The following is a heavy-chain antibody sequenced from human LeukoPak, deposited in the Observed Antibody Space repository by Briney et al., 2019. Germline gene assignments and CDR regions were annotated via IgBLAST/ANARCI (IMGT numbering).Heavy chain of an antibody. Sequence: GGSLRLSCAASGFTLSSYAMSWARQAPGKGLEWVSAISDTGNTYHADSVKGRFTISRDNSKNTVYLQMDSLRSEDTAVYYCAKGGTLFYSGSHLDYWGQGTLVTVSS. D-gene: IGHD3-10*01. V-gene: IGHV3-23*01. CDR3: AKGGTLFYSGSHLDY. CDR1: GFTLSSYA. J-gene: IGHJ4*02. CDR2: ISDTGNT.